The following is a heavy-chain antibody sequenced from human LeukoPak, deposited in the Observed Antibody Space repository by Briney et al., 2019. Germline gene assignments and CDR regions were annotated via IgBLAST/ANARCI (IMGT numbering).Heavy chain of an antibody. J-gene: IGHJ6*03. CDR3: ARVRVGYGGSIRDPRRYYYYMDV. Sequence: SETLSLTCAVYGGSFSGYYWSWIRQPPGQGLEWIGEINHSGSTNYNPSLKSRVTISVDTSKNQFSLKLSSVTAADTAVYYCARVRVGYGGSIRDPRRYYYYMDVWGKGTTVTVSS. CDR2: INHSGST. CDR1: GGSFSGYY. D-gene: IGHD4-23*01. V-gene: IGHV4-34*01.